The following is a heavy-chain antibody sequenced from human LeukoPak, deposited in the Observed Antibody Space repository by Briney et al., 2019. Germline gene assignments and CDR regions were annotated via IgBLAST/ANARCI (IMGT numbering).Heavy chain of an antibody. J-gene: IGHJ4*02. V-gene: IGHV3-43*01. CDR3: AKDSRRGKFDY. Sequence: GRSLRLSCAASGFTFDDYTMHWVRQAPGKGLEWVSLISWDGGSTYYADSVKGRFTISRDNSKNSLYLQMNSLRTEDTALYYCAKDSRRGKFDYWGQGTLVTVSS. CDR2: ISWDGGST. D-gene: IGHD5-12*01. CDR1: GFTFDDYT.